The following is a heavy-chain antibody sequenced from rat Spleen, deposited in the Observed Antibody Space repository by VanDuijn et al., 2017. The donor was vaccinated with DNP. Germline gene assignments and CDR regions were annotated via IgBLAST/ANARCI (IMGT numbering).Heavy chain of an antibody. CDR1: GFTFSDFY. D-gene: IGHD1-4*01. CDR2: IIYDGSST. CDR3: ARHRYPLYYFDY. V-gene: IGHV5-22*01. J-gene: IGHJ2*01. Sequence: EVQLVESGGGLVQPGRSLKLSCAASGFTFSDFYMAWVRQAPKKGLEWVASIIYDGSSTSYGDSVKGRFTISRDNARRTLYLQMNSLRSEDTATYYCARHRYPLYYFDYWGQGVMVTVSS.